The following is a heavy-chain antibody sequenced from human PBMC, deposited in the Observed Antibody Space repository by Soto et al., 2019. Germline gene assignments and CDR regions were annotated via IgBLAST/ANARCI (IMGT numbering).Heavy chain of an antibody. Sequence: QVQLVESGGGVVQPGRSLRLSCAASGFTFSSYGMHWVRQAPGKGLEWVAVIWYDGSNKYYADSVKGRFTISRDNSMNTLYLQMNSLRAEETAVYYCARGVGSGSYGGGVYWGQGTLVTVSS. CDR3: ARGVGSGSYGGGVY. J-gene: IGHJ4*02. D-gene: IGHD1-26*01. CDR2: IWYDGSNK. CDR1: GFTFSSYG. V-gene: IGHV3-33*01.